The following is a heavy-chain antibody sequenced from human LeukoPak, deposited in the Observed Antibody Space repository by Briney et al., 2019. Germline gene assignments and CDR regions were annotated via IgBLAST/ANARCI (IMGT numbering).Heavy chain of an antibody. CDR2: IYHSGST. J-gene: IGHJ5*02. D-gene: IGHD5/OR15-5a*01. Sequence: SETLSLTCAVSGGSISSSNWWSWVRQPPRKGLEWIGEIYHSGSTNYNPSLKSRVTISVDKSKNQFSLKLNSVTAADTAVYYCASIVSRSNWFDPWGQGTLVTVSS. CDR3: ASIVSRSNWFDP. CDR1: GGSISSSNW. V-gene: IGHV4-4*02.